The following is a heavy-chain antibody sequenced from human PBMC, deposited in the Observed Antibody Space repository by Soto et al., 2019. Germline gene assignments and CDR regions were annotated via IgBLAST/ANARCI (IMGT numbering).Heavy chain of an antibody. CDR3: VKQAHGLDGVAFDY. CDR1: GFIFSEST. J-gene: IGHJ4*02. CDR2: VSASGRST. V-gene: IGHV3-64D*06. D-gene: IGHD2-15*01. Sequence: GGSLRLSCSASGFIFSESTIYWVRQVPGKGLEAISAVSASGRSTYYADSVKDRFTISRDNSKNTLFLQMGSLRPEDTAIYYCVKQAHGLDGVAFDYWGQGTQVTVS.